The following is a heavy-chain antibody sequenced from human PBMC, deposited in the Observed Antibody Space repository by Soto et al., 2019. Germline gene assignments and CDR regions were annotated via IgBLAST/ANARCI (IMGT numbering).Heavy chain of an antibody. J-gene: IGHJ4*02. D-gene: IGHD2-2*01. Sequence: QVQLVQSGAEVRKPGASVKVSCKASGYTFTSYAVSWVRQAPGQGLEWMGWISPYSGNTNYGQKVQGRVSLTPDTSTSTADLELRNLRSDDTAVYYCARETSQKIGYGLYDYWGQGTQVTVSS. CDR2: ISPYSGNT. CDR1: GYTFTSYA. V-gene: IGHV1-18*01. CDR3: ARETSQKIGYGLYDY.